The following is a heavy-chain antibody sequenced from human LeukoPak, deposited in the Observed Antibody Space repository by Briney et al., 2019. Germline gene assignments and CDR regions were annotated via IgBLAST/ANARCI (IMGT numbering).Heavy chain of an antibody. CDR3: ARSPNSSGWPQLSWYFDL. D-gene: IGHD6-19*01. CDR1: GFTVSSNY. V-gene: IGHV3-53*01. Sequence: PGGSLRLSCAASGFTVSSNYMSWVRQAQGKGVGWVSVIYSGGSTYQAAYVKGRFTISTDNSKNSLYLQMNSLRAEDTAVYYCARSPNSSGWPQLSWYFDLCGGGTLVTVSS. CDR2: IYSGGST. J-gene: IGHJ2*01.